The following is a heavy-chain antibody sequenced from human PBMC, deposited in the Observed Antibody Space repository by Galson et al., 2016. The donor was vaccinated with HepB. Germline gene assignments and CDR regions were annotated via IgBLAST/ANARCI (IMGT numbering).Heavy chain of an antibody. Sequence: SLRLSCAASGFTPGFTFGDYLMSWFRQAPGKGLEWLGFIRSKVYSGTAEYAASVKGRFSISRDDSRSIAYLQRNTLKTEDTAVYYCARVSRDGYNSPGFFSFDYWGQETLVTVSS. D-gene: IGHD5-24*01. CDR2: IRSKVYSGTA. V-gene: IGHV3-49*03. CDR1: GFTPGFTFGDYL. J-gene: IGHJ4*02. CDR3: ARVSRDGYNSPGFFSFDY.